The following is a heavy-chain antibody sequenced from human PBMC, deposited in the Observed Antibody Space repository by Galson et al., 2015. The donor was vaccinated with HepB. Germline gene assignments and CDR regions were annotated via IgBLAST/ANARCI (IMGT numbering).Heavy chain of an antibody. V-gene: IGHV3-53*01. J-gene: IGHJ5*02. CDR2: IYSGDTT. CDR1: GFTVSSND. Sequence: SLRLSCAASGFTVSSNDMSWVRQAPGKGLEWVSVIYSGDTTYYADSVKGRFTISRDNSKNTLYLQMNSLRAEDTAVYYCAKSLRGGDPMQWLESLDHWGQGTLVTVSS. D-gene: IGHD6-19*01. CDR3: AKSLRGGDPMQWLESLDH.